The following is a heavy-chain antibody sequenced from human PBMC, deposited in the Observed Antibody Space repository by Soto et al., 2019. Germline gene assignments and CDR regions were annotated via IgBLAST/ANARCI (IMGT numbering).Heavy chain of an antibody. Sequence: SETLALTCTVSGGSISSYYWSWIRQPPGKGLEWIGYIYYSGGTNYNPSLKSRVTISVDTSKNQFSLKLSSVTAADTAVYYCACIAASNWVDPWGQGTLVTVSS. J-gene: IGHJ5*02. CDR1: GGSISSYY. CDR2: IYYSGGT. D-gene: IGHD6-6*01. CDR3: ACIAASNWVDP. V-gene: IGHV4-59*01.